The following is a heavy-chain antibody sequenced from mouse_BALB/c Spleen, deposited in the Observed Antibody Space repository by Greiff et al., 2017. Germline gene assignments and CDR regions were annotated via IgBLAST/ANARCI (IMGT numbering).Heavy chain of an antibody. CDR2: ISDGGSYT. CDR1: GFTFSDYY. V-gene: IGHV5-4*02. J-gene: IGHJ3*01. CDR3: AREGGDYDGKAWFAY. D-gene: IGHD2-4*01. Sequence: EVQLVESGGGLVKPGGSLKLSCAASGFTFSDYYMYWVRQTPEKRLEWVATISDGGSYTYYPDSVKGRFTISRDNAKNNLYLQMSSLKSEDTAMYYCAREGGDYDGKAWFAYWGQGTLVTVSA.